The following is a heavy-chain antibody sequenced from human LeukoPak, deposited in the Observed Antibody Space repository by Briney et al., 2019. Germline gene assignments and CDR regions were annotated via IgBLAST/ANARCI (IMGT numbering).Heavy chain of an antibody. CDR3: ARRATTERGHSYGLDF. D-gene: IGHD5-18*01. V-gene: IGHV3-11*04. Sequence: PGGSLRLSCAASGFTFSDYNMRWIRQAPGKGLEWVSSISRSGSTKYYADTVTGRFTISRDNAKNSLYLQMNSLRAEDTAMYYCARRATTERGHSYGLDFWGQGTPVTVSS. CDR2: ISRSGSTK. CDR1: GFTFSDYN. J-gene: IGHJ4*02.